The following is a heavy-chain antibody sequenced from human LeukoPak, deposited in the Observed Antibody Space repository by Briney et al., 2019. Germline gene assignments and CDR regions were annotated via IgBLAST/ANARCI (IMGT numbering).Heavy chain of an antibody. J-gene: IGHJ4*02. D-gene: IGHD4-23*01. V-gene: IGHV2-5*02. CDR1: GFSLSTSEVG. CDR2: VYWDDDK. Sequence: SGPTLVNPTQTLMLTCTFSGFSLSTSEVGVGWIRQPPGKALEWLTLVYWDDDKLYSPSLRNRLTINKDTSKNQVVLTLTNVDPVDTATYYCAHVAVAVAQFDYWGQGIPVTVSS. CDR3: AHVAVAVAQFDY.